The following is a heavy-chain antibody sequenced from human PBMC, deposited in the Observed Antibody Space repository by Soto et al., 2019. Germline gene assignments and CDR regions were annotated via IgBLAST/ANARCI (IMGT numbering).Heavy chain of an antibody. Sequence: QVQLVQSGAEVRKPGASVTVSCRSSGDSFNDYYIHWVRQAPGQGFEWMGWINPNGGVTKYAQKFQGWVSMTRDTSFRTVYMQLSRRSSDAPAVYYCARESGGATATLDYYYFYMDVWGTGTTVTVSS. J-gene: IGHJ6*03. CDR3: ARESGGATATLDYYYFYMDV. CDR2: INPNGGVT. V-gene: IGHV1-2*04. CDR1: GDSFNDYY. D-gene: IGHD5-12*01.